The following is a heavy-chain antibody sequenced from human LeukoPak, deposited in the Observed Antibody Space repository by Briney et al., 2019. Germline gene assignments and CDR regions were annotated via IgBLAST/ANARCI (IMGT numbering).Heavy chain of an antibody. V-gene: IGHV1-69*13. CDR1: GGTFSSYA. CDR2: IIPIFGTA. CDR3: ARAITHYDRSAFDI. D-gene: IGHD3-22*01. J-gene: IGHJ3*02. Sequence: ASVKVSCKASGGTFSSYAISWVRQAPEQGLEWMGGIIPIFGTANYAQKFQGRVTITADESTSTAYMELSSLRSEDTAVYYCARAITHYDRSAFDIWGQGTMVTVSS.